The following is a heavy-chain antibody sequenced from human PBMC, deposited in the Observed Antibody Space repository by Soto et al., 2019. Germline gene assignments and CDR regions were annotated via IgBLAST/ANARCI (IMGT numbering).Heavy chain of an antibody. J-gene: IGHJ4*02. CDR1: GGGNLRDYR. D-gene: IGHD2-21*02. Sequence: QVQLVQSGAEVKKPGSSVQVSCTASGGGNLRDYRTTWVRQAPGQGLEWMGGMIPRLGSANYAQNIQGRVKSTADESTSTVSRDLRSLRSEDTAVYYCAREGGGYYFGTVYWGQGTPVTVSS. V-gene: IGHV1-69*01. CDR2: MIPRLGSA. CDR3: AREGGGYYFGTVY.